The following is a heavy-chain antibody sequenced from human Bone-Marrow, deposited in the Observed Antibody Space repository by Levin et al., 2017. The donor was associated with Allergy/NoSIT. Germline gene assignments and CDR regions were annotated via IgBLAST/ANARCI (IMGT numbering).Heavy chain of an antibody. CDR2: MSGSGST. CDR3: AREGTATIDYYVHYFGLDV. J-gene: IGHJ6*02. D-gene: IGHD3-10*02. V-gene: IGHV4-4*07. Sequence: SETLSLTCTVSDDSISAFYWSWVRQPAGKGLEWIGRMSGSGSTNYNPSLQSRVTMSVDTSKRQFSLRLASVTAADTAVYYCAREGTATIDYYVHYFGLDVWGQGTTVTVSS. CDR1: DDSISAFY.